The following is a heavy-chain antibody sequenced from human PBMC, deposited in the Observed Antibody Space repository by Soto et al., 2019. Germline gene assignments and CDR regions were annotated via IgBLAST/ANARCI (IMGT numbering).Heavy chain of an antibody. CDR2: IRSSSSTI. CDR3: ARVLSGTPGDAFDI. D-gene: IGHD7-27*01. V-gene: IGHV3-48*02. J-gene: IGHJ3*02. CDR1: GFTFSSYS. Sequence: GGSLRLSCAASGFTFSSYSMNWVRQAPGKGLEWVSYIRSSSSTIYYADSVKGRFTISRDNAKNSLYLQMNSLRDEDTAVYYCARVLSGTPGDAFDIWGQGTMVTVSS.